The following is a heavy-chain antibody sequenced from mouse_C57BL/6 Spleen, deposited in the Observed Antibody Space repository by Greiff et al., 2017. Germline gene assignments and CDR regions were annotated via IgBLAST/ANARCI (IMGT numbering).Heavy chain of an antibody. J-gene: IGHJ3*01. CDR2: INPSSGYT. V-gene: IGHV1-4*01. CDR3: ARDDYDGFAY. CDR1: GYTFTSYT. D-gene: IGHD2-4*01. Sequence: QVQLQQSGAELARPGASVKMSCNASGYTFTSYTMHWVKQRPGQGLEWIGYINPSSGYTKYNQKFKDKATLTADKSSSTAYMQLSSLTSEDSAVYYCARDDYDGFAYWGQGTLVTVSA.